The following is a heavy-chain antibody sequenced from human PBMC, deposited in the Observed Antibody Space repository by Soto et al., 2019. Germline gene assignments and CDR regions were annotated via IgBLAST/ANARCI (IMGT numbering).Heavy chain of an antibody. V-gene: IGHV3-30-3*01. CDR1: GFTFSSYA. J-gene: IGHJ6*02. CDR2: ISYDGSNK. Sequence: PGGSLRLSCAAYGFTFSSYAMHWVRQAPGKGLEWVAVISYDGSNKYYADSVKGRFTISRDNSKNTLYLQMNSLRAEDTAVYYCARGEGIEVDGDYYYYGMDVWGQGTTVTVSS. CDR3: ARGEGIEVDGDYYYYGMDV. D-gene: IGHD6-19*01.